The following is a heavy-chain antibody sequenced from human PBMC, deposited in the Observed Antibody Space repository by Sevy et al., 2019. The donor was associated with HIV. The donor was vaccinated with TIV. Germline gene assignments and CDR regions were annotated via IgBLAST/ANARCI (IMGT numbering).Heavy chain of an antibody. J-gene: IGHJ4*02. V-gene: IGHV1-24*01. D-gene: IGHD3-22*01. CDR3: ATTKDYYDSSGYPFDH. CDR1: GYTLTALS. Sequence: ASVKVSCKVSGYTLTALSMHWVRQAPGKGLEWMGTFDPEDGETRFAQKFQGRVTMTEDTSTDTAYMELSSLRSEDTGVYFCATTKDYYDSSGYPFDHWGQGALVTVSS. CDR2: FDPEDGET.